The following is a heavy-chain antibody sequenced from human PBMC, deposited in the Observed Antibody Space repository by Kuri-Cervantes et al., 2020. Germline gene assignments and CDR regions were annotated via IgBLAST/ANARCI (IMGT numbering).Heavy chain of an antibody. CDR3: TTHAPTDYYDSSGPFDY. CDR1: GFTFSDDY. V-gene: IGHV3-15*01. J-gene: IGHJ4*02. CDR2: IKSKTDGGTT. Sequence: GESLKISCADSGFTFSDDYMSWIRQAPGKGLEWVGRIKSKTDGGTTDYAAPVKGRFTISRDDSKNTLYLQMNSLKTEDTAVYYCTTHAPTDYYDSSGPFDYWGQGTLVTVSS. D-gene: IGHD3-22*01.